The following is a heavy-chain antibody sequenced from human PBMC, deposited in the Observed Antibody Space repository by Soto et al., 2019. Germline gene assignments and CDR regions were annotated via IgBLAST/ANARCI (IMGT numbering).Heavy chain of an antibody. D-gene: IGHD2-21*02. J-gene: IGHJ4*02. Sequence: PSETLSLTCTVTGDSISSRSYYWGWIRQPPGKGLEWIGSIYYSGSTYNNPSLRSRVSMSIDTSKDQFSLKLKSVTAADTALYFCARQRTSVVTQAYFDFWGQGSLVTVSS. CDR2: IYYSGST. V-gene: IGHV4-39*01. CDR1: GDSISSRSYY. CDR3: ARQRTSVVTQAYFDF.